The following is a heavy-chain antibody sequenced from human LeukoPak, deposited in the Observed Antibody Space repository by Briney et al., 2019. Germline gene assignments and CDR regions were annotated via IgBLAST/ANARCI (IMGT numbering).Heavy chain of an antibody. J-gene: IGHJ4*02. Sequence: ASVRVSCKTSGYTFTNFDINWVRQATGQGLEWLGWMNPYTGKTGYAQKFQGRVTFTGDTSIRTAYMEVSSLTSEDTAVYYCARDLGPPAAIRFDYWGQGTLVTVSS. V-gene: IGHV1-8*03. D-gene: IGHD2-2*02. CDR1: GYTFTNFD. CDR2: MNPYTGKT. CDR3: ARDLGPPAAIRFDY.